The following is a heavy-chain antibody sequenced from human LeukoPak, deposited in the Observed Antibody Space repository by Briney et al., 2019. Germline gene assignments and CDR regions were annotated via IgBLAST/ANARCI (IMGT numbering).Heavy chain of an antibody. CDR2: ISYDGSNK. CDR3: AKDPWQLGYSAYHFDY. V-gene: IGHV3-30*18. J-gene: IGHJ4*02. D-gene: IGHD2-15*01. Sequence: GGSLRLSCAASGFTVSSNYMSWVRQAPGKGLEWVAVISYDGSNKYYADSVKGRFTISRDNAKNTLYLQMNSLRGEDTGVYYCAKDPWQLGYSAYHFDYWGPGTLVTVSS. CDR1: GFTVSSNY.